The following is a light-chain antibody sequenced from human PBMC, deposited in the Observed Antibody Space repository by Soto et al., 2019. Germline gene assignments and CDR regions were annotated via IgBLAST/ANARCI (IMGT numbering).Light chain of an antibody. J-gene: IGKJ4*01. CDR2: AGS. Sequence: AIQMTQSPSSLSASVGDRVIITCRASQGIRNDLAWYQQSPGKAPNLLIYAGSSLKGGVPSRFSGSGSGTDFTLTISSLQPEDFATYYCLQDNNYPLTFGGGTKVEIK. CDR3: LQDNNYPLT. V-gene: IGKV1-6*01. CDR1: QGIRND.